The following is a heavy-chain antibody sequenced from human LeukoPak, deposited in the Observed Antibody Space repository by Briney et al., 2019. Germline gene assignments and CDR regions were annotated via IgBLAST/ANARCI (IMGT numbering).Heavy chain of an antibody. D-gene: IGHD6-13*01. J-gene: IGHJ4*02. CDR1: GFTFSIFG. CDR3: ARDRYSSMWSVFEY. V-gene: IGHV3-33*01. Sequence: GGSPRPSRAASGFTFSIFGMHCVRQSPGKGLEWVAVIWYDGSTKVYADSVKGRFTISRDNSRNTLYLQVNSLRAEDTAVYYCARDRYSSMWSVFEYWGQGALVTVSS. CDR2: IWYDGSTK.